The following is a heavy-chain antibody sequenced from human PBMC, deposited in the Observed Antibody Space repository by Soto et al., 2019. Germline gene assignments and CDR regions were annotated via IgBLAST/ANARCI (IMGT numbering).Heavy chain of an antibody. Sequence: QVQLVESGGGVVQPGRSLRLSCAASGFTFSSYAMHWVRQAPGKGLEWVAVISYDGSNKYYADSVKGRFTISRDNSKNTLYLQMNSLRAKDTAVYYCARGPVTVLMVYAMVPNFDYWGQGTLVTVSS. CDR1: GFTFSSYA. CDR2: ISYDGSNK. D-gene: IGHD2-8*01. CDR3: ARGPVTVLMVYAMVPNFDY. V-gene: IGHV3-30-3*01. J-gene: IGHJ4*02.